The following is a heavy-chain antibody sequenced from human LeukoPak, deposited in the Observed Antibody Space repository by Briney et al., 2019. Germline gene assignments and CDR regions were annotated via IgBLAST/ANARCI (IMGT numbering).Heavy chain of an antibody. CDR1: GYTFTGYY. CDR2: INPNSGYT. D-gene: IGHD3-22*01. J-gene: IGHJ4*02. V-gene: IGHV1-2*02. Sequence: SVKVSCKASGYTFTGYYMHWLRLAPAHGIEWMGWINPNSGYTNYAQQFQGRVTMTCVTSISTAYVELSRLISDDTAVYYCSRAPPYYYDTSCYYYACWRQRTLVTVS. CDR3: SRAPPYYYDTSCYYYAC.